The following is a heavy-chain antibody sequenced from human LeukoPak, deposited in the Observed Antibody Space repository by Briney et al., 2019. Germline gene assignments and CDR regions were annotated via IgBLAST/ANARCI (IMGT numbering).Heavy chain of an antibody. CDR2: IYYSGST. D-gene: IGHD3-10*01. CDR3: ARSFASPTGFDY. V-gene: IGHV4-59*08. J-gene: IGHJ4*02. CDR1: GASVNDYY. Sequence: SETLYLTCTVSGASVNDYYWTWIRQTPGKGLEWIGYIYYSGSTNYNPSLKSRVTISVDTSKNQFSLKLSSVTAADTAVYYCARSFASPTGFDYWGQGTLVTVSS.